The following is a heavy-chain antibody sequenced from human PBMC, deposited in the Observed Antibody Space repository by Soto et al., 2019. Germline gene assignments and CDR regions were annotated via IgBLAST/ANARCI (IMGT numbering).Heavy chain of an antibody. CDR1: GYTFTSYY. D-gene: IGHD2-21*02. V-gene: IGHV1-46*01. J-gene: IGHJ4*02. Sequence: QVQLEQSGAEVKKPGASMKVSCQASGYTFTSYYIHWVRQAPGQGLEGMGVSHVRPDTTMYAQKSQGRVTMTRDTSTSTVYMELSSLISEDTAVYFCARESRDTYYFDYWGQGTLVTVSS. CDR2: SHVRPDTT. CDR3: ARESRDTYYFDY.